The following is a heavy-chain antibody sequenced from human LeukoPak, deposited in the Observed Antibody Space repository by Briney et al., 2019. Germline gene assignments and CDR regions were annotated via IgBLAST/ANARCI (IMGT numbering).Heavy chain of an antibody. CDR2: IRSKANSYAT. CDR1: GFTFSDSA. V-gene: IGHV3-73*01. D-gene: IGHD1-14*01. Sequence: PGGSLRLSCAASGFTFSDSAVHWVRQASGKGLEWVGRIRSKANSYATAYAASVKGRFTISRDDSKNTACLQMNSLKTEDTAVYYCTRGHGTVTHDYWGQGTLVTVSS. CDR3: TRGHGTVTHDY. J-gene: IGHJ4*02.